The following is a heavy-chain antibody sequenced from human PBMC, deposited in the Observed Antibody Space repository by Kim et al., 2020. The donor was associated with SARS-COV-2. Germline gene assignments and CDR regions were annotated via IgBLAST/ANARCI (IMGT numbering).Heavy chain of an antibody. V-gene: IGHV4-34*01. CDR1: GGSFSGYY. J-gene: IGHJ6*02. CDR3: ARGPRITIFGVVSRAYYYGMDV. Sequence: SETLSLTCAVYGGSFSGYYWSWIRQPPGKGLEWIGEINHSGSTNYNPSLKSRVTISVDTSKNQFSLKLSSVTAADTAVYYCARGPRITIFGVVSRAYYYGMDVWGQGTTVTVSS. CDR2: INHSGST. D-gene: IGHD3-3*01.